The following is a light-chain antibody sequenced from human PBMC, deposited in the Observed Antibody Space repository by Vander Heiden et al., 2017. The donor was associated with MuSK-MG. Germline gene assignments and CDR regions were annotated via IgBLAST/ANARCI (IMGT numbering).Light chain of an antibody. CDR3: QQYDNLPLT. J-gene: IGKJ4*01. CDR2: GAS. Sequence: DIHMTQSPSPLSASVGHRVTLPFQASQDISNYLNWYQQKPGKAPKLLIYGASNLETGVPSRFSGSGSGTDFTFTISSLQPEDIAAYYCQQYDNLPLTFGGGTKVEIK. CDR1: QDISNY. V-gene: IGKV1-33*01.